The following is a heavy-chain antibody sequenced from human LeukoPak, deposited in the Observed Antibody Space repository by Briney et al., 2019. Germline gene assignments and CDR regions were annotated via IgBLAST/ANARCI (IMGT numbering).Heavy chain of an antibody. V-gene: IGHV1-8*01. CDR3: ARATVATRRGSWFDP. CDR1: GYTFTNYD. D-gene: IGHD5-12*01. Sequence: AAVKVSCKASGYTFTNYDINWVRQATGQRLEWMGWMNPNSGNTGYAQKFQGRVTMTRNTSISTAYMELSSLRSEDTAVYYCARATVATRRGSWFDPWGQGTLVTVSS. CDR2: MNPNSGNT. J-gene: IGHJ5*02.